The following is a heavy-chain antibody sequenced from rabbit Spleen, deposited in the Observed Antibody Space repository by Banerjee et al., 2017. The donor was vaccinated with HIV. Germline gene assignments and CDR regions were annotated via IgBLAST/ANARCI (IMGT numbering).Heavy chain of an antibody. CDR2: IDPIFHIT. J-gene: IGHJ4*01. CDR1: GFSFSNKAV. Sequence: QQQLVESGGGLVKPGASLTLTCKASGFSFSNKAVICWVRQAPGKGLEWIGCIDPIFHITTYANWVNGRFSISRENTQNTVYLQLNSLTAADTATYFCVREVAARFHLWGQGTLVTVS. CDR3: VREVAARFHL. V-gene: IGHV1S43*01. D-gene: IGHD4-1*01.